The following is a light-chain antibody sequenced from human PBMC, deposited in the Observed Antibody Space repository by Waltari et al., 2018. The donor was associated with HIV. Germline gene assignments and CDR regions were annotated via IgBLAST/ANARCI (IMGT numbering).Light chain of an antibody. CDR2: AAS. CDR1: QSLLSGSDNKNY. V-gene: IGKV4-1*01. Sequence: DFVMTQFPDSLAVSLADIADFNCNSSQSLLSGSDNKNYLAWYQHKPGQPPKLLISAASSLQSGVPDRFSGSGSGTDFTLTISSLQPEDVAIYYCQQYNGAPQTFGQGTKLEIK. J-gene: IGKJ2*01. CDR3: QQYNGAPQT.